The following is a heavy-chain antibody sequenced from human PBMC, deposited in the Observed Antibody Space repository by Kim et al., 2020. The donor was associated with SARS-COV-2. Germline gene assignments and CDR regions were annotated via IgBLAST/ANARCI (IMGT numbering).Heavy chain of an antibody. J-gene: IGHJ2*01. V-gene: IGHV4-4*02. CDR1: GGSISSSNW. D-gene: IGHD3-22*01. CDR3: ARPPVTYDSSGLWYFDL. CDR2: IYHSGST. Sequence: SETLSLTCAVSGGSISSSNWWSWVRQPPGKGLEWIGEIYHSGSTNYNPSLKSRVTISVDKSKNQFSLKLSSVTAADTAVYYCARPPVTYDSSGLWYFDLWGRGTLVTVSS.